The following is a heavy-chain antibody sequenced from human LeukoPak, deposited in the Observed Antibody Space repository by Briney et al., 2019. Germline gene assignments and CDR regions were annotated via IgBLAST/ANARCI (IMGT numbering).Heavy chain of an antibody. J-gene: IGHJ4*02. CDR3: ARSGGATTALDY. Sequence: SETLSLTCTVSGGSISSYYWSWIRQPPGKGLEWIGYIYYSGSTNYNPSLKSRVTISVDTSKNQFSLKLSSVTAADTAVYYCARSGGATTALDYWGQGTLVTVSS. D-gene: IGHD1-26*01. V-gene: IGHV4-59*08. CDR1: GGSISSYY. CDR2: IYYSGST.